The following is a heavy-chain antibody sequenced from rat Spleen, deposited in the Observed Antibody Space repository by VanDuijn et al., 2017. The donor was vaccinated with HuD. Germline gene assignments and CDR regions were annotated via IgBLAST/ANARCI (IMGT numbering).Heavy chain of an antibody. Sequence: EVQLQETGPGLVKPSQSLSLTCSVTGQSITSSYRWNWIRKFPGNKREWMGNINSAGSTNYNPSLKSQISITRATSKNQFFLQVNSVTTEDTATYYCASLYSSYSLYYFDYWGQGVMVTVSS. CDR2: INSAGST. D-gene: IGHD1-2*01. J-gene: IGHJ2*01. V-gene: IGHV3-3*01. CDR1: GQSITSSYR. CDR3: ASLYSSYSLYYFDY.